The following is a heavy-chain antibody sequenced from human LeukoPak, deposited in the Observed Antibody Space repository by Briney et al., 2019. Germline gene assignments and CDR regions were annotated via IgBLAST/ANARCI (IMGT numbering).Heavy chain of an antibody. CDR2: ISWNSGSI. V-gene: IGHV3-9*01. Sequence: GGSLRLSCAASGFTFDDYAMHWVRHRPGKGLKWVSRISWNSGSIVYADSVKGRFTISRDNAKNSLYLQMNSLRAEDTAVYYCSNNMYSSSWYDHSHLYYYYGMDVWGQGTTVTVSS. CDR1: GFTFDDYA. CDR3: SNNMYSSSWYDHSHLYYYYGMDV. J-gene: IGHJ6*02. D-gene: IGHD6-13*01.